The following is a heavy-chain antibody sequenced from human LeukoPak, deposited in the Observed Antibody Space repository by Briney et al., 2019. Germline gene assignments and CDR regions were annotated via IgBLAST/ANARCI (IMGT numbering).Heavy chain of an antibody. CDR2: ISSSGGTI. D-gene: IGHD2-8*01. CDR1: GFTFSDYY. J-gene: IGHJ6*03. CDR3: ASGLYGVYPDYYYYMDV. V-gene: IGHV3-11*04. Sequence: GGSLRLSCAASGFTFSDYYMSWIRQAPGKGLEWVSYISSSGGTIYYADSVKGRFTISRDNAKNSLYLQMNSLRAEDTAVYYCASGLYGVYPDYYYYMDVWGKGTTVTVSS.